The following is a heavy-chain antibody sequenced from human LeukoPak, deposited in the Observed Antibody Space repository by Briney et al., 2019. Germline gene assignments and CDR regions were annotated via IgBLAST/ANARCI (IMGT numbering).Heavy chain of an antibody. V-gene: IGHV1-8*03. J-gene: IGHJ4*02. CDR2: MNPNSGNT. Sequence: ASVKVYCKASGYTFTSYDINWVRQATGQGLQWMVWMNPNSGNTGSAQKFQGRVTITRNTSISTAYMELSSLRSEDTAFYFQAEDGIRYFDWLLDYFDYWGQGTLVTVSS. D-gene: IGHD3-9*01. CDR1: GYTFTSYD. CDR3: AEDGIRYFDWLLDYFDY.